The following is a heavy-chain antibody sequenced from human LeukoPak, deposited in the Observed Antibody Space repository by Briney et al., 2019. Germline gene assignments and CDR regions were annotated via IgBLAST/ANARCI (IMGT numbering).Heavy chain of an antibody. J-gene: IGHJ5*02. CDR3: ARNTTEVVTSKWFDP. CDR1: GGSISSDY. V-gene: IGHV4-59*08. D-gene: IGHD2-21*02. CDR2: IYHSGST. Sequence: PSETLSLTCTVSGGSISSDYWSWIRQPPGKGLEWIGSIYHSGSTHYNPSLKSRVTISVDTSKNQFSLKLSSVTAADTAVYYCARNTTEVVTSKWFDPWGQGTLVTVSS.